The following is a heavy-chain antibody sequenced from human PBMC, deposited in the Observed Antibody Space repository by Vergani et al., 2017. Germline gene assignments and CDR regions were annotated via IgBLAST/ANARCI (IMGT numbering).Heavy chain of an antibody. Sequence: QVQLVQSGAEVKKPGSSVKVSCKASGGTFSSYAISWVRQAPGQGLEWIGEINHSGSTNYNPSLTSRVTISVDTSKNQFSLKLSSVTAADTAVSYCARSSPTTRMYSGSYSSTFDYWGQGTLVTVSS. D-gene: IGHD1-26*01. CDR2: INHSGST. J-gene: IGHJ4*02. V-gene: IGHV4-34*01. CDR1: GGTFSSYA. CDR3: ARSSPTTRMYSGSYSSTFDY.